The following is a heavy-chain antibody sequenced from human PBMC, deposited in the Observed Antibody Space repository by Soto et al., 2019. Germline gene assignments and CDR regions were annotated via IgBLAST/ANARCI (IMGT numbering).Heavy chain of an antibody. V-gene: IGHV2-26*03. D-gene: IGHD6-13*01. CDR2: IFSNDEK. Sequence: PTETLTLTCNISVFSLSNAKLGVSWIRQPPGKALEWLAHIFSNDEKSCSTSLKSRLTVSKDTSKSQVVLTMTNMDPVDTATYFCARMTGIPAAYYFDYWGQGALVTVSS. CDR3: ARMTGIPAAYYFDY. J-gene: IGHJ4*02. CDR1: VFSLSNAKLG.